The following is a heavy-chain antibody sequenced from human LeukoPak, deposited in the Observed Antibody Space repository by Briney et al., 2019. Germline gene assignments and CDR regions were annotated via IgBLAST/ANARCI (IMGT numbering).Heavy chain of an antibody. V-gene: IGHV4-38-2*01. Sequence: SETLSLTCAVPGYSISSGYYWGWIRQPPGKGLEWIGSIYHSGSTYYNPSLKSRVTISVDTSKNQFSLKLSSVTAADTAVYYCARQEYDFWSGYFTDYWGQGTLVTVSS. CDR3: ARQEYDFWSGYFTDY. D-gene: IGHD3-3*01. CDR2: IYHSGST. J-gene: IGHJ4*02. CDR1: GYSISSGYY.